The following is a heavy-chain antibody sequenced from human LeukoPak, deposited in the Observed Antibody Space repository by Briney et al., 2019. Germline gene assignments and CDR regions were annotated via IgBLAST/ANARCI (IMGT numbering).Heavy chain of an antibody. V-gene: IGHV3-49*04. J-gene: IGHJ6*02. Sequence: SLRLSCAASGFTFSNYEFNWVRQAPGKGLEWVGFIRSKAYGGTTEYAASVKGRFTISRDDSISIAYLEMNNLKTEDTAVYYCTRVQRIDYYYSGMDVWGQGTTVTVSS. CDR1: GFTFSNYE. CDR3: TRVQRIDYYYSGMDV. CDR2: IRSKAYGGTT. D-gene: IGHD6-25*01.